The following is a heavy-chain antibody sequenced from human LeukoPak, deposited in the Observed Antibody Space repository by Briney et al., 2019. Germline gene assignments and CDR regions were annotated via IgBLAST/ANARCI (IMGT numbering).Heavy chain of an antibody. CDR1: GVTFSSYA. CDR2: IIPIFGTA. Sequence: AVNVSCKAYGVTFSSYAISWVPQAPGQGLKWMGGIIPIFGTANYAQKFQGRVTITTDESTSTAYMELSSLRSEDTAVYYCARSKLYYYDSSGYRRDWFDPWGQGTLVTVSS. D-gene: IGHD3-22*01. J-gene: IGHJ5*02. CDR3: ARSKLYYYDSSGYRRDWFDP. V-gene: IGHV1-69*05.